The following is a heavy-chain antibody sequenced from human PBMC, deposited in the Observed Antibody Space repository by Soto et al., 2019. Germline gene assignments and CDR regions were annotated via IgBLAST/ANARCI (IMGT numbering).Heavy chain of an antibody. Sequence: GGSLRLSCAASGFTFSSYAMHWVRQAPGKGLEWVAVISYDGSNKYYADSVKGRFTISRDNSKNTLYLQMNSLRAEDTAVYYCARASEGYSPHNYYYYGMDVWGQGTTVTVSS. CDR1: GFTFSSYA. J-gene: IGHJ6*02. CDR2: ISYDGSNK. V-gene: IGHV3-30-3*01. CDR3: ARASEGYSPHNYYYYGMDV. D-gene: IGHD3-22*01.